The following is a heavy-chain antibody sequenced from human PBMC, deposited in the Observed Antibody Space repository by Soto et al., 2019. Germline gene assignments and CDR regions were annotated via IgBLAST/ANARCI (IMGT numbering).Heavy chain of an antibody. CDR2: IYWDDDK. V-gene: IGHV2-5*02. Sequence: SGPTLVNPTQTLTLTCTFSGFSLSTSGVGVGWIRQPPGKALEWLALIYWDDDKRYSPSLESRLTITKDTSKNQVVLTMTNMDPVDTATYYCAHTLGYCSGGSCYSYYFDYWGQGTLVTVSS. CDR3: AHTLGYCSGGSCYSYYFDY. J-gene: IGHJ4*02. CDR1: GFSLSTSGVG. D-gene: IGHD2-15*01.